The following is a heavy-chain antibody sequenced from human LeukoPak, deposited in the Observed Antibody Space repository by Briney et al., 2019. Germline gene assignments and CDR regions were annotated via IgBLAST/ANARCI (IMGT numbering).Heavy chain of an antibody. J-gene: IGHJ4*02. D-gene: IGHD3-10*01. CDR1: GGSISSYY. CDR2: IYTSGST. CDR3: ARAHYGSGSPFIDY. V-gene: IGHV4-4*07. Sequence: SETLSLTCTVSGGSISSYYWSWIRQPAWKGLEWIGRIYTSGSTNYNPSLKSRVTISVDTSKNQFSLKLSSVTAADTAVYYCARAHYGSGSPFIDYWGQGTLVTVSS.